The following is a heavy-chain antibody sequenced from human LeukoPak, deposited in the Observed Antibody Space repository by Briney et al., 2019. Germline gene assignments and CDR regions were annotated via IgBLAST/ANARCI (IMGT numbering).Heavy chain of an antibody. CDR1: GYTFTGYY. D-gene: IGHD1-26*01. V-gene: IGHV1-2*02. CDR2: INPNSGGT. J-gene: IGHJ6*02. Sequence: ASVKVSCKASGYTFTGYYMHWVRQATGQGLEWMGWINPNSGGTNYAQKFQARVTMTRDTSISTTYMELSRLRSDDTAVYYCARDNGGATPYGIDVWGQGTTVTVSS. CDR3: ARDNGGATPYGIDV.